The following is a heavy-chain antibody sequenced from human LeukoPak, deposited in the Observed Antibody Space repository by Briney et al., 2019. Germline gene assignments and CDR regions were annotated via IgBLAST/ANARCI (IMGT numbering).Heavy chain of an antibody. CDR1: GFTFSSYG. CDR3: AKDRSSSWYEGPFNGMDV. CDR2: ISYDGSNK. J-gene: IGHJ6*02. V-gene: IGHV3-30*18. D-gene: IGHD6-13*01. Sequence: GGSLRLSCAASGFTFSSYGMHWVRQAPGKGLEWVAVISYDGSNKYYADSVKGRFTISRDNSKNTLYLQMNSLRAEDTAVYYCAKDRSSSWYEGPFNGMDVWGQGTTVTVSS.